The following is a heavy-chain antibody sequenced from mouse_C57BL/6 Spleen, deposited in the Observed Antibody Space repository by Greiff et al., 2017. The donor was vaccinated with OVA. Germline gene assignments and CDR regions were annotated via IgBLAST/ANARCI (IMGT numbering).Heavy chain of an antibody. V-gene: IGHV5-12*01. CDR3: ARREDSNYYYAMDY. D-gene: IGHD2-5*01. CDR1: GFTFSDYY. CDR2: ISNGGGST. Sequence: EVKLMESGGGLVQPGGSLKLSCAASGFTFSDYYMYWVRQTPEKRLEWVAYISNGGGSTYYPDTVKGRFTISRDNAKNTLYLQMSRLKSEDTAMYYCARREDSNYYYAMDYWGQGTSVTVSS. J-gene: IGHJ4*01.